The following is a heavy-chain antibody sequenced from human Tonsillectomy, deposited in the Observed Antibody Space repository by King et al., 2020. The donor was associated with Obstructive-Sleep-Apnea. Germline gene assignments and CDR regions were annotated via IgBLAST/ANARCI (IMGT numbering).Heavy chain of an antibody. Sequence: QLQESGPGLVKPSQTLSLTCTVSGGSISSGGYYWSWIRQHPGKGLEWIGDIYYNGSTYSNPSLKSRLTISVHTSKNQFSLKLSSVTAADTAVYYCARGPFYGSGSYYRWGQGTLVTVSS. CDR1: GGSISSGGYY. D-gene: IGHD3-10*01. CDR3: ARGPFYGSGSYYR. J-gene: IGHJ4*02. CDR2: IYYNGST. V-gene: IGHV4-31*03.